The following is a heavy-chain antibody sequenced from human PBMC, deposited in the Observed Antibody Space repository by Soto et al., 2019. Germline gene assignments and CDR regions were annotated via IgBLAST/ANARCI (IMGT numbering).Heavy chain of an antibody. CDR2: IYPGNSNT. CDR3: ARPSDVGLASSFEY. Sequence: GESLKISCQGSGYSVTNYWSGWVRQMPGTGLEWLGIIYPGNSNTRYSPSFEGQVTMSADKSINTAYLQWSSLRASDTAIYFCARPSDVGLASSFEYWGQGTQVTVSS. CDR1: GYSVTNYW. V-gene: IGHV5-51*01. J-gene: IGHJ4*02.